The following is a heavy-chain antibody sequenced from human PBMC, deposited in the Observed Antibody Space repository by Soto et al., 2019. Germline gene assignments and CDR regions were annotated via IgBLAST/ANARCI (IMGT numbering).Heavy chain of an antibody. CDR3: GKERRGSGWSVCNF. Sequence: GWSLRLSCASSVFTFIDYAMNWVRQAPGKGLEWVSDISGNGDSARYADSVKGRFTISRDNSKNTLYLQMNSLRVDDTAVYYCGKERRGSGWSVCNFWGQGTLVTVS. D-gene: IGHD6-19*01. V-gene: IGHV3-23*01. J-gene: IGHJ4*02. CDR2: ISGNGDSA. CDR1: VFTFIDYA.